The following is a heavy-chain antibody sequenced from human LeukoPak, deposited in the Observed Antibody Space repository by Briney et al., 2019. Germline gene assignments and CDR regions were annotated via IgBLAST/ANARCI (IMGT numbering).Heavy chain of an antibody. CDR1: GGSISSYY. D-gene: IGHD3-22*01. J-gene: IGHJ4*02. V-gene: IGHV4-59*08. CDR2: IYYSGST. Sequence: SETLSLTCTVSGGSISSYYWSWLRQPPGKGLEWIGYIYYSGSTNYNPSLKSRVTISVDTSKNQFSLKLISVTAADTAVYYCARLRYCDSSGCVFGDYWGQGTLVTVSS. CDR3: ARLRYCDSSGCVFGDY.